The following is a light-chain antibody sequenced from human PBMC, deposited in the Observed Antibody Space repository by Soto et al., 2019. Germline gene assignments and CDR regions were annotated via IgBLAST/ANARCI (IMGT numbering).Light chain of an antibody. CDR3: QQRVNWPLT. Sequence: EIVLTHSPATLSLSPGERATLSCSASQSVSSYLAWYQQKPGQAPRLLIYDTSNRATGIPARFSGSGSGTDFTLTVSSLEPEDFAVYYCQQRVNWPLTFGGGTKVDIK. J-gene: IGKJ4*01. V-gene: IGKV3-11*01. CDR1: QSVSSY. CDR2: DTS.